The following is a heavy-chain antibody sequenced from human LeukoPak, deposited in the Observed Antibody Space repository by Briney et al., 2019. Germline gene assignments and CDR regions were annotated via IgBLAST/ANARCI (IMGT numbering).Heavy chain of an antibody. CDR3: AREHRIAARPCFDY. V-gene: IGHV3-11*04. Sequence: PGGSLRLSCAASGFTFSDYYMSWIRQAPGKGLEWVSYISSSGSTIYYADSVKGRFTISRDNAKNSLYLQMNSLRAEDTAVYYCAREHRIAARPCFDYWGQGTLVTVSS. CDR1: GFTFSDYY. D-gene: IGHD6-6*01. CDR2: ISSSGSTI. J-gene: IGHJ4*02.